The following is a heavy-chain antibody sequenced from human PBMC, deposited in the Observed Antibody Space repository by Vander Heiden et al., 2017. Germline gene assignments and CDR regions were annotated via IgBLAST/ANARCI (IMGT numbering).Heavy chain of an antibody. D-gene: IGHD3-22*01. V-gene: IGHV3-30-3*01. CDR3: ARDRDSSGGGERRPFDY. CDR1: GFTFSSYA. J-gene: IGHJ4*02. CDR2: ISYDGSNK. Sequence: QVQLVESGGGVVQPGRSLRLSCAASGFTFSSYAMHWVRQAPGKGLEWVAVISYDGSNKYYADSVKGRVTISRDNSKNTLYLQMNSLRAEETAVYYCARDRDSSGGGERRPFDYWGQGTMVTVSS.